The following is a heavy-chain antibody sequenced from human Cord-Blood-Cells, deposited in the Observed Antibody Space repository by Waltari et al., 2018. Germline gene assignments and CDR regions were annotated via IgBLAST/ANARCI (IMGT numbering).Heavy chain of an antibody. D-gene: IGHD6-6*01. V-gene: IGHV1-18*01. CDR1: GYTFTSYG. CDR3: ARVRFVKQLVSWDYYGMDV. J-gene: IGHJ6*02. CDR2: ISAYNGNT. Sequence: QVQLVQSGAEVKKPGASVKVSCKASGYTFTSYGISWVRQAPGQGLEWMGWISAYNGNTNYAQKLQGRVTMTTDTSTSTAYMELRSLGSDDTAVYYCARVRFVKQLVSWDYYGMDVWGQGTTVTVSS.